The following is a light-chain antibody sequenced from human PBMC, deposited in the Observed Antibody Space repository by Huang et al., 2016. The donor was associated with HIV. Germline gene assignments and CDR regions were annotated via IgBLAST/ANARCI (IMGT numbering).Light chain of an antibody. Sequence: EIVMTQSPATLSVSPGERATLSCRASQSISSNLAWYQQKPGQAPRLLIHGASTSATGIPARVFGSGSGTDFTLTISSLQSEDFAVYYCQHFQGFTFGPGTKVDI. CDR2: GAS. CDR1: QSISSN. CDR3: QHFQGFT. V-gene: IGKV3-15*01. J-gene: IGKJ3*01.